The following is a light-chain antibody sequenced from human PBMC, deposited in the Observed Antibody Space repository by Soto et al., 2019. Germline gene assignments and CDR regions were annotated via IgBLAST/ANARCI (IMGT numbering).Light chain of an antibody. CDR1: NSDVGIYDF. V-gene: IGLV2-14*01. Sequence: QSVLTQPASVSGTPGQSITISCTGSNSDVGIYDFVSWYQHHPGRAPKLIVSEVSHRPSGVSNRFSGSKSGNTASLTISGLQSEDEADYYCISSTSDDVRYFFGNGTKV. J-gene: IGLJ1*01. CDR3: ISSTSDDVRYF. CDR2: EVS.